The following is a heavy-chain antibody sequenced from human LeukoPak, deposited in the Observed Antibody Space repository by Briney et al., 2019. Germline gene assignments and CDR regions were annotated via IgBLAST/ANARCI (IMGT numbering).Heavy chain of an antibody. J-gene: IGHJ4*02. D-gene: IGHD3-22*01. CDR2: INPNSGGT. CDR1: GYTFTGYY. CDR3: ARDTRRYYYDSSGYSPY. V-gene: IGHV1-2*06. Sequence: ASVKVSCKASGYTFTGYYMHWARQAPGQGLEWMGRINPNSGGTNYAQKFQGRVTMTRDTSISTAYMELSRLRSDDTAVYYCARDTRRYYYDSSGYSPYWGQGTLVTVSS.